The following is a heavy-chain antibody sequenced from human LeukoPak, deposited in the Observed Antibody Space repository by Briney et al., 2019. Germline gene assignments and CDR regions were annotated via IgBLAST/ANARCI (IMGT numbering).Heavy chain of an antibody. V-gene: IGHV3-7*01. D-gene: IGHD3-3*01. CDR1: GFTFSSYS. Sequence: PGGSLRLSCAASGFTFSSYSMNWVRQAPGKGLEWVANIKQDGSEKYYVDSVKGRFTISRDNAKNSLYLQMNSLRAEDTAVYYCAKDGSDFGVIDWGQGTLVTVSS. CDR2: IKQDGSEK. CDR3: AKDGSDFGVID. J-gene: IGHJ4*02.